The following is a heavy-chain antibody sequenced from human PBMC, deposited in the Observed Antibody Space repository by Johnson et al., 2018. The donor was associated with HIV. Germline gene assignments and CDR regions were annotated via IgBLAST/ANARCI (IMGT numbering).Heavy chain of an antibody. CDR3: ARGEGGTYLPDAFDI. CDR2: ISYDGSNK. J-gene: IGHJ3*02. CDR1: RITLSSYG. D-gene: IGHD1-26*01. Sequence: QVQLVESGGGVVQPGRSLRLSCAASRITLSSYGMHWVRQAPGKGLEWVAVISYDGSNKYYADSVKGRFTISRDNAKNSLYLQMNSLRAEDTAVYYCARGEGGTYLPDAFDIWGQGTMVTVSS. V-gene: IGHV3-30*03.